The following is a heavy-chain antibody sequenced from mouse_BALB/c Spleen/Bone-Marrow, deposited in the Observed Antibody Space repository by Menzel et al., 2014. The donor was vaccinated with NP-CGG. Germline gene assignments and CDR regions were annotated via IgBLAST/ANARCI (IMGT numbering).Heavy chain of an antibody. Sequence: EVQLVESGGGLVKPGGSLKLSCAASGFTFSSYAMSWVRQTPEKRLEWVATISSGGSYTYYPDSVKGRFTISRDNAKKTLYLQMSSLRSEDTAMYYCARPRFAYWGQGTLVTVSA. CDR1: GFTFSSYA. CDR2: ISSGGSYT. J-gene: IGHJ3*01. CDR3: ARPRFAY. V-gene: IGHV5-9-3*01.